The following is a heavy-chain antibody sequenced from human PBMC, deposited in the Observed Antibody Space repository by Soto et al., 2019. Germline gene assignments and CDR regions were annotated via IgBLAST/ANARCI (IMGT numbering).Heavy chain of an antibody. Sequence: SETVSLTXAVYGGSFSGYYWSWIRQPPGKGLEWIGEINHSGSTNYNPSLKSRVTISVDTSKNQFSLKLSSVTAADTAVYYCARKTYYYDSSGYYSFDYWGQGTLVTVSS. D-gene: IGHD3-22*01. CDR3: ARKTYYYDSSGYYSFDY. CDR2: INHSGST. V-gene: IGHV4-34*01. J-gene: IGHJ4*02. CDR1: GGSFSGYY.